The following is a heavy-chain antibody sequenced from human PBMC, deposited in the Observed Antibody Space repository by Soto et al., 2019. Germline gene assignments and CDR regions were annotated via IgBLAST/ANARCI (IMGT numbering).Heavy chain of an antibody. V-gene: IGHV3-30*03. CDR2: ISYDGNNN. J-gene: IGHJ4*02. CDR1: GFTFSSYG. Sequence: PGGSLRLSCAASGFTFSSYGMNWVRQAPGKGLEWVAVISYDGNNNYYADSVKGRFTISRDNSKNTLYLQMNSLRVEDTAVYYCATDSAREQWLALFDYWGQGPLVTVSS. CDR3: ATDSAREQWLALFDY. D-gene: IGHD5-18*01.